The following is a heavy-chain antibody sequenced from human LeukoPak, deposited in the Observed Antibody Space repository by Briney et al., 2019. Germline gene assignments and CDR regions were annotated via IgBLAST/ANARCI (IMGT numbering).Heavy chain of an antibody. Sequence: GGSLRLSCAASGFTFSSYWMHWVRQAPGKGLVWVSRINSDGRSTSYADSVKGRFTISRDNAENTLYPQMNSLRAEDTAVYYCVRGGSTHFQHWGQGTLVTVSS. D-gene: IGHD3-16*01. CDR2: INSDGRST. J-gene: IGHJ1*01. CDR3: VRGGSTHFQH. V-gene: IGHV3-74*01. CDR1: GFTFSSYW.